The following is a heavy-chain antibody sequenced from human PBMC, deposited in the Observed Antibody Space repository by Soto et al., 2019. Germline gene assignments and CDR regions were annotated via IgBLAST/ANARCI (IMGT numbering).Heavy chain of an antibody. V-gene: IGHV4-31*03. J-gene: IGHJ6*02. CDR3: ARHNYDSSGTAVDV. D-gene: IGHD3-22*01. Sequence: QVQLQESGPGLVKPSQTLSLTCTVSGGSISSGNYYWSWIRQHPGKGLEWIGYIYYSGSTYYNPSRKSRVTISVDTSKNQFSLKLSSVTAADTAVYYCARHNYDSSGTAVDVWGQGTTVTASS. CDR1: GGSISSGNYY. CDR2: IYYSGST.